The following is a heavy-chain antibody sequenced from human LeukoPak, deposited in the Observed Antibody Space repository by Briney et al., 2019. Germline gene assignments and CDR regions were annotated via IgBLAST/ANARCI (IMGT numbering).Heavy chain of an antibody. CDR1: GGSISSNKW. CDR2: IYHSGST. Sequence: SETLSLTCTVSGGSISSNKWWSWVRQPPGEGLQWIGEIYHSGSTNYNPSLKSRVTISVDTSKNQFSLKLSSVTAADTAVYYCARGRIRGYCSSTSCSKNWFDPWGQGTLVTVSS. J-gene: IGHJ5*02. V-gene: IGHV4-4*02. CDR3: ARGRIRGYCSSTSCSKNWFDP. D-gene: IGHD2-2*01.